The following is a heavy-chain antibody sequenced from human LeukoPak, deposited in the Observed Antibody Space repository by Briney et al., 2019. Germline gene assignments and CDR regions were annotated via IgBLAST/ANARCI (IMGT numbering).Heavy chain of an antibody. CDR1: GFTFSSYA. V-gene: IGHV3-23*01. Sequence: GGSLRLSCAASGFTFSSYAMSWVRQAPGKGLEWVSGITGSGGNTYYADSVKGRFTISRDNSKNTLYLQMNSLRAEDTAVYYCAKAMTTVTTSDYWGQGTLVTVSS. J-gene: IGHJ4*02. CDR2: ITGSGGNT. CDR3: AKAMTTVTTSDY. D-gene: IGHD4-17*01.